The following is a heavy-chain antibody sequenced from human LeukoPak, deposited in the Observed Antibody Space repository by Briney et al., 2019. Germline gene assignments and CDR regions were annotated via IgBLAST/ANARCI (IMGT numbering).Heavy chain of an antibody. D-gene: IGHD5-18*01. CDR3: ARTRTWIQLWSALDY. CDR1: GFTFSSYS. Sequence: PGGSLRLSCAASGFTFSSYSMNWVRQAPGKGLEWVSSISSSSSYIYYVDSVKGRFAISRDNAKNSLYLQMNSLRDEDTAVYYCARTRTWIQLWSALDYWGQGTLVTVSS. V-gene: IGHV3-21*01. CDR2: ISSSSSYI. J-gene: IGHJ4*02.